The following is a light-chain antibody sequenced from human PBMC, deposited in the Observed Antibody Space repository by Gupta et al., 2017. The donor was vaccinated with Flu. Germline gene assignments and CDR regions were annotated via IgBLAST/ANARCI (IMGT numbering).Light chain of an antibody. CDR2: EVN. CDR3: SSYTTRSTLV. J-gene: IGLJ3*02. V-gene: IGLV2-14*01. Sequence: QSALTPPSPVSGVACPLLTLSCPGTSSDIGGYNFVSWYQQHPGKAPELMIYEVNNRPSAVSNRFSGSKSGNTASLTISGLQAEDEGDYYCSSYTTRSTLVFGGGTRVTVL. CDR1: SSDIGGYNF.